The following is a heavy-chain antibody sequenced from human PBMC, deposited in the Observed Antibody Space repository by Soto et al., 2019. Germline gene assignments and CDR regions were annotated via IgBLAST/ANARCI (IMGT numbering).Heavy chain of an antibody. CDR3: AHSLSSAYGGTNWFDP. CDR1: GFSLSTSGVG. D-gene: IGHD4-17*01. J-gene: IGHJ5*02. CDR2: IYWDDDK. Sequence: QITLKESGPPLVKPTQTLTLTCTFSGFSLSTSGVGVGWIRQPPGKALEWLALIYWDDDKRYSPSLKSRLTIPXXPXKXXVVLTMTNMDPVDTATYYCAHSLSSAYGGTNWFDPWGQGTLVTVSS. V-gene: IGHV2-5*02.